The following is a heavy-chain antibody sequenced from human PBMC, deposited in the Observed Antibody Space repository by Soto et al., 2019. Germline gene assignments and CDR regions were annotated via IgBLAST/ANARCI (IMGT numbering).Heavy chain of an antibody. CDR2: ISYDGSNK. D-gene: IGHD6-13*01. J-gene: IGHJ6*03. CDR1: GFTFSSYG. V-gene: IGHV3-30*18. CDR3: AKVPAAGTAYYYYMDV. Sequence: LSLTCAASGFTFSSYGMHWVRQAPGKGLEWVAVISYDGSNKYYADSVKGRFTISRDNSKNTLYLQMNSLRAEDTAVYYCAKVPAAGTAYYYYMDVWGKGTTVTVSS.